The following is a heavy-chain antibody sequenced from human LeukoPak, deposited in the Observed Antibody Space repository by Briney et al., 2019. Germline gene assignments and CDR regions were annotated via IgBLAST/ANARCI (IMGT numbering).Heavy chain of an antibody. CDR2: ISYAGSNK. J-gene: IGHJ4*02. CDR3: ARNRASLDC. D-gene: IGHD1-14*01. Sequence: GRSLRLSCAASGFTLTSYGMHWVRQAPGKGLEWVAVISYAGSNKYYVDSVKGRFTISRDNSKNTLYLKMKSPRAEETAVYYCARNRASLDCWGQGTLVTVSS. V-gene: IGHV3-30*03. CDR1: GFTLTSYG.